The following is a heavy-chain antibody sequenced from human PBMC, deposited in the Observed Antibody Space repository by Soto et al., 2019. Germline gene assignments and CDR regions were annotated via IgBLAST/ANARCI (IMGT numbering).Heavy chain of an antibody. J-gene: IGHJ4*02. CDR1: GDSMTKNYRSWSMTNYYY. D-gene: IGHD3-10*01. CDR2: VESSGRT. Sequence: PSETLSLTCTVSGDSMTKNYRSWSMTNYYYWSWIRQTPGKGLEWIGYVESSGRTEYKPALASRFTLSVDSSQNQVSLTLRSVTTADSALYVCARGVYGSYLDYWGQGIPVTVSS. CDR3: ARGVYGSYLDY. V-gene: IGHV4-61*08.